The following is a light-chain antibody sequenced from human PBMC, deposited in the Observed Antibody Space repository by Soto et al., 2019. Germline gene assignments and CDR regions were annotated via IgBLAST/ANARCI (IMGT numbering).Light chain of an antibody. J-gene: IGLJ1*01. Sequence: QSVLKQAPSVSAAPGQKFTISCSGSISNIGGNFVSWYQQLTWTAPKLLIYDDNKLPSWIPDRFSGSKYGTSATLAITGFQTGDEADYYFGSWDSSLSAYIFGTGTKVTVL. CDR1: ISNIGGNF. CDR3: GSWDSSLSAYI. CDR2: DDN. V-gene: IGLV1-51*01.